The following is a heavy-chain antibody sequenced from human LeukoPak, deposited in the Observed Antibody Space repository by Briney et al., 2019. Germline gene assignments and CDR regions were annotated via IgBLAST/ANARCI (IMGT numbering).Heavy chain of an antibody. CDR3: AKDWDYYGSGSYSGY. CDR2: ISGSGGST. V-gene: IGHV3-23*01. CDR1: GFTFSSYA. J-gene: IGHJ4*02. D-gene: IGHD3-10*01. Sequence: GGSLRLSCAASGFTFSSYAMRWVRQAPGKGLEWVSSISGSGGSTYYADSVKGRFTISRDNSKNTLYLQMNSLRAEDTAVYYCAKDWDYYGSGSYSGYWGQGTLVTVSS.